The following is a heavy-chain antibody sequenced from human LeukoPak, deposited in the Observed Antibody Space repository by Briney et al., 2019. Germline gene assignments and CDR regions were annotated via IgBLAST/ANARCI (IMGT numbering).Heavy chain of an antibody. CDR3: AGGYYDSSTYYYVGAF. V-gene: IGHV3-66*01. CDR2: LYGGGST. J-gene: IGHJ4*02. Sequence: GGSLRLSCAASGFTVRGNYMTWVRQAPGKGLERVSILYGGGSTYYADSVKGRFAISRDNSKNTLYLQVNSLRAEDTAVYYCAGGYYDSSTYYYVGAFWGQGTLVTVSS. D-gene: IGHD3-22*01. CDR1: GFTVRGNY.